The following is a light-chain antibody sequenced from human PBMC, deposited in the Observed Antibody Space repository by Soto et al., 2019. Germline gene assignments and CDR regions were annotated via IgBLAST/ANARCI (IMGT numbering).Light chain of an antibody. CDR2: GAS. CDR3: HQYLNSLWT. Sequence: EIVLTQSPGTPSVSPGERVTLSCRASQSVDRKTVNWYQQKPGQSPRLLIYGASRRATGIPDRFSGSGSGTDFTLTISRLEAADFAVYFCHQYLNSLWTFGHGTKVEIK. V-gene: IGKV3-20*01. CDR1: QSVDRKT. J-gene: IGKJ1*01.